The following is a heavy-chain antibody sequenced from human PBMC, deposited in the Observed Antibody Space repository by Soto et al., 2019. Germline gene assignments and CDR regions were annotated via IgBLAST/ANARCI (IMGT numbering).Heavy chain of an antibody. V-gene: IGHV4-31*03. D-gene: IGHD6-13*01. CDR3: ARVSATCTRWFDT. CDR1: GGSINSGAYY. CDR2: ISYTGRT. Sequence: QVQLQESGPVLLKPSQTLSLTCSVSGGSINSGAYYWGWIRQHPVKGLVWIGYISYTGRTYSHPSLLSRVTVALDMSGSQFSLKLTSVTAADTAVYFCARVSATCTRWFDTWGQGTLVTVSP. J-gene: IGHJ5*02.